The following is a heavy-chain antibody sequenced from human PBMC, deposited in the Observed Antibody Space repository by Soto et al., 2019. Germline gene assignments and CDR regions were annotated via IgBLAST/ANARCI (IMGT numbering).Heavy chain of an antibody. CDR1: GFTFSSYS. V-gene: IGHV3-21*05. CDR2: ISSSSSYI. Sequence: GGSLRLSCAASGFTFSSYSMNWVRQAPGKGLEWVSYISSSSSYIYYADSVKGRFTISRDNAKNSLYLQMNSLRAEDTAVYYCARDLWGETTDFWGQGTVVTVSS. D-gene: IGHD3-16*01. J-gene: IGHJ4*02. CDR3: ARDLWGETTDF.